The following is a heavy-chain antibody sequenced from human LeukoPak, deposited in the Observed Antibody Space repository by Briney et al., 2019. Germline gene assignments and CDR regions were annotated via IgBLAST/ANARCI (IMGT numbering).Heavy chain of an antibody. Sequence: SETLSLTCAVYGGSFSGYYWSWIRQPPVKGLEWIGEINHSGSTNYNPSLKSRVTISVDTSKNQFSLKLSSVTAADTAVYYCALYYDFWSGYPNWGQGTLVTVSS. J-gene: IGHJ4*02. D-gene: IGHD3-3*01. CDR2: INHSGST. CDR1: GGSFSGYY. CDR3: ALYYDFWSGYPN. V-gene: IGHV4-34*01.